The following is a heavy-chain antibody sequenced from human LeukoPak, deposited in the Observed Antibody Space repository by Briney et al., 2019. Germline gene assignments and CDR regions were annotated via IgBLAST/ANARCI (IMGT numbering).Heavy chain of an antibody. CDR2: INPSGGST. V-gene: IGHV1-46*01. Sequence: ASVKVSCKASGYTFTSYYMHWVRQAPGQGLEWMGIINPSGGSTSYAQKFQGRVTMTRDTSTSTVYMELSSLRSEDTAVYYCARTLIPYSSSWPPDYWGQGTLVTVSS. CDR3: ARTLIPYSSSWPPDY. J-gene: IGHJ4*02. D-gene: IGHD6-13*01. CDR1: GYTFTSYY.